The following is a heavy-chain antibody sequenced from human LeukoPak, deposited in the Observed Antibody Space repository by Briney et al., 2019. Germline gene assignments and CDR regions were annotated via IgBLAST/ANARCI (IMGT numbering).Heavy chain of an antibody. D-gene: IGHD3-22*01. CDR3: AKAARFTVILVVIS. J-gene: IGHJ5*02. Sequence: PGGSLRLSCADSGFTFSSYAMSWVRQAPGKGLEWVSTISGSGGSTYYADSVKGRFTVSRDNSKNTLYLQMNSLRAEDTAIYYCAKAARFTVILVVISWDQGTLVTVSS. CDR1: GFTFSSYA. CDR2: ISGSGGST. V-gene: IGHV3-23*01.